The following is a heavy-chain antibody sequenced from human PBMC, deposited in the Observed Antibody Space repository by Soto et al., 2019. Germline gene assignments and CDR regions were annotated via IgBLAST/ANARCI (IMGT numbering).Heavy chain of an antibody. V-gene: IGHV4-59*01. D-gene: IGHD6-19*01. Sequence: QVQLQESGPGLVKPSETLSLTCTVSGGSITNFFWNWIRQPPGKGLEWIAYMYYSGSTKYNPSLTSRVTISVDTSKNQFSLKLTSVTAADTALYYCVRIAGAGTEWGQGTLVTVSS. CDR2: MYYSGST. J-gene: IGHJ4*02. CDR3: VRIAGAGTE. CDR1: GGSITNFF.